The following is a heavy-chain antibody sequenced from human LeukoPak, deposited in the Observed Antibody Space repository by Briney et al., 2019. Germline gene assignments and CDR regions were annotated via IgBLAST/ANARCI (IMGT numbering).Heavy chain of an antibody. V-gene: IGHV3-23*01. J-gene: IGHJ4*02. Sequence: GRSLRLSCAASGFSFGSYAMYWVRQPPGKGLEWVSGMTGSGDTTYYAGSVKGRFTISRDNSKNTLYLQMNSLRGEDTAVYYCAKGTDIDFWTVPYSWGQGTLVTVSS. CDR2: MTGSGDTT. D-gene: IGHD3-3*01. CDR3: AKGTDIDFWTVPYS. CDR1: GFSFGSYA.